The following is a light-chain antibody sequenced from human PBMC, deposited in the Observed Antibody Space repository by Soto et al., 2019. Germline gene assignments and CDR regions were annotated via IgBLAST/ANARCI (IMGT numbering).Light chain of an antibody. J-gene: IGKJ2*01. CDR1: QNVSNW. CDR3: QQYSKEST. V-gene: IGKV1-5*03. Sequence: DVEMTQSPSTLPTSIGDRVTINCRASQNVSNWLAWYQQKPGKAPKLLIYKASRLESGVPSRFSASGSGTDFTLTINSLQSDDFATYFCQQYSKESTFGQGTMLEIK. CDR2: KAS.